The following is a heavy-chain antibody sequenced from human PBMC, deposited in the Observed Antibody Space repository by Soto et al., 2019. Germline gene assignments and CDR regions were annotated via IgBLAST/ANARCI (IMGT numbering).Heavy chain of an antibody. CDR3: ARAVAGYYYYYGMDV. Sequence: PGGSLRLSCAASGFTFDDYAMHWVRQAPGKGLEWVSGISWNSGSIGYADSVKGRFTISRDNAKNSLYLQMNSLRAEDTALYYCARAVAGYYYYYGMDVWGQGTTVTVSS. D-gene: IGHD6-19*01. CDR1: GFTFDDYA. V-gene: IGHV3-9*01. J-gene: IGHJ6*02. CDR2: ISWNSGSI.